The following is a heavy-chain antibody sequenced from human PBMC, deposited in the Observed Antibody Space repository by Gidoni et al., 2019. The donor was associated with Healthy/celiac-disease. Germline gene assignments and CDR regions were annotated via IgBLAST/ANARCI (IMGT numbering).Heavy chain of an antibody. CDR3: ARGHSSGWYEGANWFDP. Sequence: QVQLVQSGAEVKKPGSSVKVSCKASGGTFSSYPISWVRQAPGQGLEWMGRIIPILGIANYAQKFQGRVTITADKSTSTAYMELSSLRSEDTAVYYCARGHSSGWYEGANWFDPWGQGTLVTVSS. CDR1: GGTFSSYP. CDR2: IIPILGIA. V-gene: IGHV1-69*02. D-gene: IGHD6-19*01. J-gene: IGHJ5*02.